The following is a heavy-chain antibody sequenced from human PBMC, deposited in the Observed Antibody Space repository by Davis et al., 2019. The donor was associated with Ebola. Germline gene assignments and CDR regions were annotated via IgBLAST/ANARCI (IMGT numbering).Heavy chain of an antibody. J-gene: IGHJ4*02. Sequence: SETLSLTCTVSDDSIDIYSWSWIRQPPGKGLEWIGYIYYNEGTNYNPSLKSRLTISLDTSKNQLSLRMTSATTADTAVYFCAGGMSISSLWFWGQGALVTVSS. CDR1: DDSIDIYS. CDR3: AGGMSISSLWF. V-gene: IGHV4-59*03. D-gene: IGHD2-15*01. CDR2: IYYNEGT.